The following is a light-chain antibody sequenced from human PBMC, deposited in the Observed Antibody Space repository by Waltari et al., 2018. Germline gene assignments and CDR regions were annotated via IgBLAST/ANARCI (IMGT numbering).Light chain of an antibody. Sequence: EIVMTQSPATLSVSPGERVTLSCRASQSVSSNLAWYQQKRGQAPRLLIYGASTRVPGIPARFSGGGSGTEFTLTISSLQSEDFAVYFCQQYDSWLLYTFGQGTNLEIK. V-gene: IGKV3-15*01. J-gene: IGKJ2*01. CDR2: GAS. CDR1: QSVSSN. CDR3: QQYDSWLLYT.